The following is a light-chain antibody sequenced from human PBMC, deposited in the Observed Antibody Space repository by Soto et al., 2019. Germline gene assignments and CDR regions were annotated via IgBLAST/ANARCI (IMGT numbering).Light chain of an antibody. J-gene: IGLJ2*01. Sequence: QSALTQPASVSGSPGQSITISCTGTSSDVGGYNYVSWYQQHPGKAPKLMIYEVSNRPSGVSNRFSGSKSGNTASLTISGLQAEDEADYYCSSYTGSRGVFGGGTKVTVL. CDR2: EVS. CDR3: SSYTGSRGV. V-gene: IGLV2-14*01. CDR1: SSDVGGYNY.